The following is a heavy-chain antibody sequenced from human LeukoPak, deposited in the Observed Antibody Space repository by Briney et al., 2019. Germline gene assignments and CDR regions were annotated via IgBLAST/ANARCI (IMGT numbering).Heavy chain of an antibody. V-gene: IGHV1-18*01. CDR3: ARGRYDYVWGSYRRYYFDY. CDR2: ISAYNGNT. CDR1: GGTFSSYA. D-gene: IGHD3-16*02. J-gene: IGHJ4*02. Sequence: ASVKVSCKASGGTFSSYAISWVRQAPGQGLEWMGWISAYNGNTNYAQKLQGRVTMTTDTSTSTAYMELRSLRSEDTAVYYCARGRYDYVWGSYRRYYFDYWGQGTLVTVSS.